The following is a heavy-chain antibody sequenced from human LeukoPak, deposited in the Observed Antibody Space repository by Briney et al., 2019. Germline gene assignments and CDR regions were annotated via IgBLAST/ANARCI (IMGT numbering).Heavy chain of an antibody. Sequence: GGSLRLSCAASGFTFSSYSMTWVRQAPGKGLEWVSGISWNSGSIGYADSVKGRFTISRDNAKNSLYLQMNSLRAEDTALYYCAKDIYLEGGIAVDIWDQGTMVTVSS. D-gene: IGHD6-19*01. CDR3: AKDIYLEGGIAVDI. V-gene: IGHV3-9*01. CDR2: ISWNSGSI. J-gene: IGHJ3*02. CDR1: GFTFSSYS.